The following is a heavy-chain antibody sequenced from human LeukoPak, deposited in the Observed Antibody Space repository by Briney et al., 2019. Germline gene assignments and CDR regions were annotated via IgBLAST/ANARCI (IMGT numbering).Heavy chain of an antibody. CDR1: GFTFSSYS. CDR2: ISTSSSSI. J-gene: IGHJ4*02. Sequence: GGSLRLSCAASGFTFSSYSMNWVRQAPGKGLEWVSYISTSSSSIYYAGSVRGRFAISRDNAKNSLFLQMNSLRAEDTAVYYCARDLAVAGIFDYWGQGTLVTVSS. CDR3: ARDLAVAGIFDY. V-gene: IGHV3-48*01. D-gene: IGHD6-19*01.